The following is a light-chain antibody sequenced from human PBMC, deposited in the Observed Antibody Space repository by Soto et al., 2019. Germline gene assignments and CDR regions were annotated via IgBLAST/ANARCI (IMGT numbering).Light chain of an antibody. V-gene: IGLV2-14*01. CDR2: EVS. CDR1: SSDVGGYIY. CDR3: SSYKSSSEV. J-gene: IGLJ2*01. Sequence: QSALTQPASVSGSPGQSITISCTGTSSDVGGYIYVSWYQQHPGKAPKLMIYEVSNQPSEVSNRFACSKAGNTASLTIAGLQAEDEADYYSSSYKSSSEVFGVGTQLTFL.